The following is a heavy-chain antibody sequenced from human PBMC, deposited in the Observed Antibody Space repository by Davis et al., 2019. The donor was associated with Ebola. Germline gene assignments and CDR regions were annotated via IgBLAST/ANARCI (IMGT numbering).Heavy chain of an antibody. J-gene: IGHJ4*02. CDR3: VRSNWGPDN. CDR2: INTDGSTT. CDR1: GFTFSSFW. Sequence: PGGSLRLSCAASGFTFSSFWMSWVRQAPGKGLVWVSKINTDGSTTSYADSVKGRFTISRDNAKNTLYLQMNRLRAEDTGVYHCVRSNWGPDNWGQGTLVTVSS. D-gene: IGHD7-27*01. V-gene: IGHV3-74*01.